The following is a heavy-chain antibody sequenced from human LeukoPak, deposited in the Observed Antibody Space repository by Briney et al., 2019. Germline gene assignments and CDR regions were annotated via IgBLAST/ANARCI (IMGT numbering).Heavy chain of an antibody. V-gene: IGHV4-34*01. CDR2: INHSGST. CDR3: ARGKGIVVAPAAERAYNWFDP. CDR1: GGSFSGYY. Sequence: KPSETLSLTCAVYGGSFSGYYWSWIRQPPGKGLEWIGEINHSGSTNYNPSLKSRVTISVDTSKNQFSLKLSSMTAADTAVYYCARGKGIVVAPAAERAYNWFDPWGQGTLVTVSS. J-gene: IGHJ5*02. D-gene: IGHD2-2*01.